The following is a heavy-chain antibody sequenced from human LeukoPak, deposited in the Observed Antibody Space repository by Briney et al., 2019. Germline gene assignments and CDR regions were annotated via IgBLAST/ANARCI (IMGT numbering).Heavy chain of an antibody. Sequence: GASVKVSCKASGYTFTSYDINWVRQATGQGLEWMGWMNPNSGNTGYAQKFQGRVTMTRNTSISTAYMELSSLRSEDTAVYHCARARGSSSWYYFDYWGQGTLVTVSS. CDR1: GYTFTSYD. D-gene: IGHD6-13*01. J-gene: IGHJ4*02. CDR3: ARARGSSSWYYFDY. CDR2: MNPNSGNT. V-gene: IGHV1-8*01.